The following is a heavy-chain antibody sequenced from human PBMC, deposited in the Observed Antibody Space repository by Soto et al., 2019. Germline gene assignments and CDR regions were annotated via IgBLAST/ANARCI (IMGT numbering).Heavy chain of an antibody. D-gene: IGHD1-1*01. J-gene: IGHJ5*02. CDR3: SRGNDAYKGGRT. CDR1: DESLSDYY. CDR2: IHPSGST. Sequence: QVQLQQWGAGLLKPSETLSLTCAVYDESLSDYYYTWTRQPPGKGLEWIGEIHPSGSTSYNPSLKTRVTLSQDTSKKQFSLNLISVTAADTAVYYCSRGNDAYKGGRTWGQGTLVTVSS. V-gene: IGHV4-34*02.